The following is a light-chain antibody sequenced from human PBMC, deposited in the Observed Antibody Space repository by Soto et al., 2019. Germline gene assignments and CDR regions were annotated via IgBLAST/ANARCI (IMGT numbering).Light chain of an antibody. CDR3: QQYNKYPPT. V-gene: IGKV3-11*01. CDR2: DAS. CDR1: QSVSSY. Sequence: EIVVTQSRTTVSSSSGDRATXSCRASQSVSSYLAWYQQKPGQAPRLLICDASNRATGIPARFSGSRSGTDFTLTITRLEPEDFAIYYCQQYNKYPPTFGQGPKVDIK. J-gene: IGKJ1*01.